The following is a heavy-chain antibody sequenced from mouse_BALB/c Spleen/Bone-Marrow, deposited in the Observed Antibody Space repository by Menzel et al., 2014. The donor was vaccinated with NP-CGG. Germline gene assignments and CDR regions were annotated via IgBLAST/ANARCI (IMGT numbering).Heavy chain of an antibody. Sequence: EVQLVESGGGLVQPGGPRKLSCAASGFTFSSFGMHWVRQAPEKGLEWVAYISSGSSTIHYADTVKGRFTISRDNPKNTLFLQMTSLRSEDTAMYYCARGGNYAWFAYWGQGTLVTVSA. D-gene: IGHD2-1*01. V-gene: IGHV5-17*02. CDR3: ARGGNYAWFAY. CDR1: GFTFSSFG. J-gene: IGHJ3*01. CDR2: ISSGSSTI.